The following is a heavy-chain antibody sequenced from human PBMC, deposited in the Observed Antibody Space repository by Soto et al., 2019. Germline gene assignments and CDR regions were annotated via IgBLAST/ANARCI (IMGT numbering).Heavy chain of an antibody. V-gene: IGHV1-69*01. J-gene: IGHJ4*02. CDR2: IIPSFGTA. D-gene: IGHD1-7*01. CDR1: GGTFSSYA. Sequence: QVQLVQSGAKVKKPGSSVKVSCKASGGTFSSYAISWVRQAPGQGLEWMGGIIPSFGTANYAQTFQGRVTITADESTSTAFMELSSLRSEDTAVYYCARDQELRGFNCLLYWGQGTLVTVSS. CDR3: ARDQELRGFNCLLY.